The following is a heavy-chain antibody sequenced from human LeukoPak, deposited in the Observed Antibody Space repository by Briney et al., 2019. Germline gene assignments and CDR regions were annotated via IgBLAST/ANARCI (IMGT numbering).Heavy chain of an antibody. J-gene: IGHJ4*02. D-gene: IGHD4-23*01. CDR1: GGTFSSYA. Sequence: ASVKVSCKASGGTFSSYAISWVRQAPGQGLEWMGGIIPIFGTANYAQKFQGRVTITADESTSTAYMELSSLRSEDTAVYYCARDHAGDYGGTTYYFDYWGQGTLVTVSS. CDR2: IIPIFGTA. CDR3: ARDHAGDYGGTTYYFDY. V-gene: IGHV1-69*13.